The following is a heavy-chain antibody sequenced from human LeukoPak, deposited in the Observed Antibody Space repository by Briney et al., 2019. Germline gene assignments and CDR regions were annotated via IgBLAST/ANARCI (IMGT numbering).Heavy chain of an antibody. Sequence: PSQTLSLTCTVSGGSISSGSYYWSWIRQPAGKGLEWIGRLYTSESTNYNPSLKSRVTISVDTSRNHFSLRLSSVTAADTAVYYCAREHDDGSGPSFDYWGQGTLVTVSS. D-gene: IGHD3-22*01. J-gene: IGHJ4*02. CDR3: AREHDDGSGPSFDY. V-gene: IGHV4-61*02. CDR1: GGSISSGSYY. CDR2: LYTSEST.